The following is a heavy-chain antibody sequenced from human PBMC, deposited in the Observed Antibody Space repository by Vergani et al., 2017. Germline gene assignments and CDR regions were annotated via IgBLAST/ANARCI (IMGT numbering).Heavy chain of an antibody. V-gene: IGHV3-7*01. D-gene: IGHD6-19*01. CDR2: IKQDGSEK. J-gene: IGHJ4*02. CDR1: GFTFSSYW. CDR3: ARDPGGSGWYGDY. Sequence: EVQLVESGGGLVQPGGSLRLSCAASGFTFSSYWMSWVRQAPGKGLEWVAKIKQDGSEKYYVDSVKGRFTISRDNAKNSLYLQMNSLRAEDTAVYYCARDPGGSGWYGDYWGQGTLVTVSA.